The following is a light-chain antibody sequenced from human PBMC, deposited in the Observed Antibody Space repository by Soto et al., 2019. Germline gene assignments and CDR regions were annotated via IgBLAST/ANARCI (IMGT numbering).Light chain of an antibody. CDR1: RSISSW. J-gene: IGKJ3*01. CDR2: KAS. V-gene: IGKV1-5*03. Sequence: DMQMTQSPSTLSASVGDRVTITCRASRSISSWLAWYQQKPGKAPKLLIYKASSLESGVPSRFSGSGSGTEFTLTISSLQPDDFATYYCQEYNSYSFTFGPGTKVDIK. CDR3: QEYNSYSFT.